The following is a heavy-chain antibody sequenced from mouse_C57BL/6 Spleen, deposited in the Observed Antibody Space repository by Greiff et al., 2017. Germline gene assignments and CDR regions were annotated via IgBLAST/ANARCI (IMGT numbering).Heavy chain of an antibody. CDR3: ASYYYGSSHYFDY. J-gene: IGHJ2*01. Sequence: EVQLVESEGGLVQPGSSMKLSCTASGFTFSDYYMAWVRQVPEKGLEWVANINYDGSSTYYLDSLKSRFIISRDNAKNILYLQMSILKSEDTATYYCASYYYGSSHYFDYWGQGTTLTVSS. D-gene: IGHD1-1*01. CDR2: INYDGSST. V-gene: IGHV5-16*01. CDR1: GFTFSDYY.